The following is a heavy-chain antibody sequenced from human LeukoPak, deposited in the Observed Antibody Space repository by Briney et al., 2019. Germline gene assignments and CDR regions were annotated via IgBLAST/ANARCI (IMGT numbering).Heavy chain of an antibody. CDR3: AGYSSSWYEVWFDP. Sequence: SETLSLTCTVSGGSISSYYWSWIRQPPGKGLEWIGYIYYSGSTNCNPSLKSRVTISVDTSKNQFSLKLSSVTAADTAVYYCAGYSSSWYEVWFDPWGQGTLVTVSS. V-gene: IGHV4-59*08. D-gene: IGHD6-13*01. CDR1: GGSISSYY. CDR2: IYYSGST. J-gene: IGHJ5*02.